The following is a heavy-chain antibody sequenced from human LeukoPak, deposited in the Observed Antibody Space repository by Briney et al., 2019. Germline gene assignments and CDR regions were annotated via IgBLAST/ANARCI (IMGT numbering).Heavy chain of an antibody. CDR2: INLDGSEK. Sequence: PGGSLRLSCAASGFAFSNYWMSWVRQTPGKGLEWVASINLDGSEKYYVDSVEGRFTISRDNAKNSLFLQINSLRAEDTALYYCARRYCGDGRCYKFDYWGQGTLVTVSS. J-gene: IGHJ4*02. CDR1: GFAFSNYW. D-gene: IGHD2-15*01. CDR3: ARRYCGDGRCYKFDY. V-gene: IGHV3-7*01.